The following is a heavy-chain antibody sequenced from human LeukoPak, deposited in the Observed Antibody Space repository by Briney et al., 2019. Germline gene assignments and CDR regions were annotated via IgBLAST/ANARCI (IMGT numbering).Heavy chain of an antibody. Sequence: TGGSLRLSCAASGFTLNNAWMSWVRQAPGKGLEWLGRIKRETDGGTIDYAAPVKGRFIISRDDSRNTLYLQMDSLKIEDTAVYYCTTDRYYDNSELQFQHWGQGTLVTVSS. CDR3: TTDRYYDNSELQFQH. D-gene: IGHD3-22*01. J-gene: IGHJ1*01. CDR1: GFTLNNAW. CDR2: IKRETDGGTI. V-gene: IGHV3-15*01.